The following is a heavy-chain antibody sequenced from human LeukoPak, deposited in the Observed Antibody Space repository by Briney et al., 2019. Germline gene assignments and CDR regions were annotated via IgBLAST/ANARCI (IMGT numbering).Heavy chain of an antibody. Sequence: PGGSLRLSCAASGFTFSDYYMSWIRQAPGKGLEWVSYISSSGSTIYYADSVKGRFTISRDNAKNSLYLQMNSLRAEDTAVYYCARVGQSSSWTNWFDPWGQGTLVTVSS. CDR3: ARVGQSSSWTNWFDP. J-gene: IGHJ5*02. V-gene: IGHV3-11*01. CDR1: GFTFSDYY. CDR2: ISSSGSTI. D-gene: IGHD6-13*01.